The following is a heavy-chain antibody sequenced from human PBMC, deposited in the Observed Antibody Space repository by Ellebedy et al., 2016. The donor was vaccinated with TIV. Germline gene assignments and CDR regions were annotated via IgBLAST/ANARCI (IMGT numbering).Heavy chain of an antibody. CDR2: ISGSGGKT. V-gene: IGHV3-23*01. D-gene: IGHD4/OR15-4a*01. J-gene: IGHJ6*02. CDR3: AKDRGVNYPTGMDV. CDR1: GFTFSTYA. Sequence: GESLKISCAASGFTFSTYAMSWVRQAPGKGLEWVSTISGSGGKTYYSDSVKDRFTISRDDPKNTLYLQMNSLRAEDTAVYYCAKDRGVNYPTGMDVWGQGTTVTVSS.